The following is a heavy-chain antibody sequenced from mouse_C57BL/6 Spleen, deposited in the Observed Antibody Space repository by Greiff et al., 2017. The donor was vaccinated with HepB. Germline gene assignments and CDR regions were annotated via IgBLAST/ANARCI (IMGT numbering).Heavy chain of an antibody. Sequence: EVKLMESGGGLVQPGGSLKLSCAASGFTFSDYYMYWVRQTPEKRLEWVAYISNGGGSTYYPDTVKGRFTISRDNAKNTLYLQMSRLKSEDTAMYYCARRNGYDDAMDYWGQGTSVTVSS. J-gene: IGHJ4*01. CDR3: ARRNGYDDAMDY. D-gene: IGHD2-2*01. CDR2: ISNGGGST. CDR1: GFTFSDYY. V-gene: IGHV5-12*01.